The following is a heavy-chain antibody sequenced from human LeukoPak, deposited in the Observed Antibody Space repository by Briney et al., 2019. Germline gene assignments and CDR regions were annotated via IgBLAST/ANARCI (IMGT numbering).Heavy chain of an antibody. D-gene: IGHD3-10*01. V-gene: IGHV3-21*01. CDR3: ARDLSFGYDAFDI. CDR1: GFTFSSYS. J-gene: IGHJ3*02. CDR2: ISSSSSYI. Sequence: GGSLRLSCAASGFTFSSYSMNWVRQAPGKGLEWVSSISSSSSYIYYADSVKGRFTISRDNAKNSLYLQMNSLRAEDTAVYYCARDLSFGYDAFDIWGQGTTVTVSS.